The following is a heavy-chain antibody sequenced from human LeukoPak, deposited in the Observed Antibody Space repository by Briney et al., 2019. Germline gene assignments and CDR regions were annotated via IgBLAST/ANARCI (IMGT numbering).Heavy chain of an antibody. D-gene: IGHD3-22*01. CDR1: GFTFSSYG. J-gene: IGHJ4*02. CDR3: AKEWYSSGYHGFDY. Sequence: GGSLRLSCAASGFTFSSYGMHWVRQAPGKGLEWVAFIRYDGSNKYYADSVKGRFTISRDNSKNTLYLQMNSLRAEDTAVYYCAKEWYSSGYHGFDYWGRGTLVTVSS. V-gene: IGHV3-30*02. CDR2: IRYDGSNK.